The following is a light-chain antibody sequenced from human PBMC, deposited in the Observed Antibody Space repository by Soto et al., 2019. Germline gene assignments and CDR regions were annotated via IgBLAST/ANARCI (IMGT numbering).Light chain of an antibody. J-gene: IGLJ2*01. CDR2: DVS. CDR1: NSYVGGYNY. V-gene: IGLV2-11*01. CDR3: CSYAGNYTVV. Sequence: QSALTQPRSVSGSPGQSVTISCTGPNSYVGGYNYVSWYQHHPGKAPKVIIYDVSERPSGVPDRFSGSKSGNTASLTISGLQSEDEADYYCCSYAGNYTVVFGGGTKLTVL.